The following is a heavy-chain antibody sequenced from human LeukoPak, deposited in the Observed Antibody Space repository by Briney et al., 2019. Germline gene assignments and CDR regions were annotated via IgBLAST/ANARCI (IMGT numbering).Heavy chain of an antibody. CDR3: ARGRDIVATTNWFDP. Sequence: GGSLRLSCAASGFTFDDYGMSWVRHAPGKGLEWVSGINWNGGSTGYADSVKGRFTISRDNAKNSLYLQMNSLRAEDTALYYCARGRDIVATTNWFDPWGQGTLVTVSS. D-gene: IGHD5-12*01. CDR2: INWNGGST. V-gene: IGHV3-20*04. CDR1: GFTFDDYG. J-gene: IGHJ5*02.